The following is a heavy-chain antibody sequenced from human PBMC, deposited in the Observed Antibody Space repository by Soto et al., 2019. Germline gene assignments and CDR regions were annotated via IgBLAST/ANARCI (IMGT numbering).Heavy chain of an antibody. V-gene: IGHV6-1*01. D-gene: IGHD3-10*01. CDR3: ARSSYYYDAFDI. CDR2: TYSRSRWYN. Sequence: LSLTCAISGDSVSTNRAAWNWIRQSPSRGLEWLGRTYSRSRWYNDYAVSVKSRMTITPDTSKNQFSLQLNSVTPEDTAVYYCARSSYYYDAFDIWGQGTMVTVSS. J-gene: IGHJ3*02. CDR1: GDSVSTNRAA.